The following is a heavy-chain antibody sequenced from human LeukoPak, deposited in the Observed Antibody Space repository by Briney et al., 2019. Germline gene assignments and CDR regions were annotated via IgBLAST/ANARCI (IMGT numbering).Heavy chain of an antibody. Sequence: SETLSLTCAVYGGSFSDYYWSWIRQPPGKGLEWIAEINHSGSTNYNPSLKSRVTISVDTSKNQFSLKLSSVTAADTAVYFCARDRIFYCSTTSCSLSYFDYWGQGTLVTVSS. CDR3: ARDRIFYCSTTSCSLSYFDY. V-gene: IGHV4-34*01. J-gene: IGHJ4*02. D-gene: IGHD2-2*01. CDR2: INHSGST. CDR1: GGSFSDYY.